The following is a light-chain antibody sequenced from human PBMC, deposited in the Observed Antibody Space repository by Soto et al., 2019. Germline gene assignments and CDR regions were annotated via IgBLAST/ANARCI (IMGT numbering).Light chain of an antibody. V-gene: IGKV1-5*03. CDR3: QQYHRWT. Sequence: DIQMTQSPSTLSASVGDRCTIICRASQSISSWLAWYQQKPGKAPKLLIYRASNLESGVPSRFSGSGSGTEFTLTISSLQPDDFATYYCQQYHRWTFGQGTKVDIK. CDR2: RAS. CDR1: QSISSW. J-gene: IGKJ1*01.